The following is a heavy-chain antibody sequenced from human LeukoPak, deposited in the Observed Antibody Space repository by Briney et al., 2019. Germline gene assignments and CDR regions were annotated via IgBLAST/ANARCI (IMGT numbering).Heavy chain of an antibody. D-gene: IGHD6-6*01. CDR3: AREEAARPSYWYFDL. Sequence: PSQTLSLTCTVSGGSISSGGYYWSWIRQPPGKGLEWIGYIYHSGSTYYNPSLKSRVTISVDTSKNQFSLKLSSVTAADTAVYYCAREEAARPSYWYFDLWGRGTLVTVSS. J-gene: IGHJ2*01. V-gene: IGHV4-30-2*05. CDR2: IYHSGST. CDR1: GGSISSGGYY.